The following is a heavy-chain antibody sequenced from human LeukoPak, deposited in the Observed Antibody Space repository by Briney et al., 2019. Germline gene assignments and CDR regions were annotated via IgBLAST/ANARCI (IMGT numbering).Heavy chain of an antibody. J-gene: IGHJ4*02. D-gene: IGHD6-19*01. CDR3: ARDGSIAVAGPPLDY. V-gene: IGHV3-33*01. Sequence: GGSLRLSCAASGFTFSSYGMHWVRQAPGKGLEWVAVIWYDGSNKYYADSVKGRFTISRDNSKNTLYLQMNSLRAEDTAVYYCARDGSIAVAGPPLDYWGQGTLVTVSP. CDR1: GFTFSSYG. CDR2: IWYDGSNK.